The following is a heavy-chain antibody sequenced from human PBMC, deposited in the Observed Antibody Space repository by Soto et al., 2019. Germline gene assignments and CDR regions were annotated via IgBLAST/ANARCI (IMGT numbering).Heavy chain of an antibody. CDR3: ARDLGYD. CDR2: ISYDGSNK. CDR1: GFTFSSYA. J-gene: IGHJ4*02. V-gene: IGHV3-30-3*01. Sequence: PGGSLRLSCAASGFTFSSYAMHWVRQAPGKGLEWVAVISYDGSNKYYADSVKGRFTISRDNSKNTLYLQMNSLRAEDTAVYYCARDLGYDWGQGTLVTVSS. D-gene: IGHD3-16*01.